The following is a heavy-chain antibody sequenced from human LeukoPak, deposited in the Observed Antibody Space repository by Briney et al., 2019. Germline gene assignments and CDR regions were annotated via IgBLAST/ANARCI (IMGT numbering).Heavy chain of an antibody. Sequence: PGGSVRHSCAASGFTFSSYSMNWVRQAPGKGLEWVSSISSSSSYIYYADSVKGRFTISRDNAKNSLYLQMNSLRAEDTAVYYCASAYGDYRYYFDYWGQGTLVTVSS. J-gene: IGHJ4*02. CDR3: ASAYGDYRYYFDY. CDR2: ISSSSSYI. D-gene: IGHD4-17*01. CDR1: GFTFSSYS. V-gene: IGHV3-21*01.